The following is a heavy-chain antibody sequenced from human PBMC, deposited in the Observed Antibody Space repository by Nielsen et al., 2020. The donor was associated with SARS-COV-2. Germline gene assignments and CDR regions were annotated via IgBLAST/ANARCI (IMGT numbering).Heavy chain of an antibody. CDR3: ARWEGPFDY. V-gene: IGHV2-5*01. CDR1: GFLLSTSGVG. CDR2: IYWNDDK. Sequence: SGPTLVKPTQTLTLTCTFSGFLLSTSGVGVGWIRQPPGKALEWLALIYWNDDKRYSPSLKSRLTITKDTSKNQVVLTMTNMDPVDTATYYCARWEGPFDYWGQGTLVTVSS. D-gene: IGHD1-26*01. J-gene: IGHJ4*02.